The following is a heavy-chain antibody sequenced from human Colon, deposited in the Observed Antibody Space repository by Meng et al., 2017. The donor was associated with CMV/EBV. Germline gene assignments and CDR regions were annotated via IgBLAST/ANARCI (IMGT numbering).Heavy chain of an antibody. Sequence: GGSLRLSCVGSGFTFSNYWMHWVRQAPGKGPVWVSRLTTDGRSTTYADSVKGRVTISRDNGKNMLYLQMNSLRVEDTAVYYCGYSYDYPYSSMDVWGQGTTVTVSS. CDR2: LTTDGRST. CDR1: GFTFSNYW. V-gene: IGHV3-74*03. CDR3: GYSYDYPYSSMDV. J-gene: IGHJ6*02. D-gene: IGHD5-18*01.